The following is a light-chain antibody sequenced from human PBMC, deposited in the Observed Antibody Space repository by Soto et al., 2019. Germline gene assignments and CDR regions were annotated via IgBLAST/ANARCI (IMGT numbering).Light chain of an antibody. J-gene: IGKJ1*01. CDR1: QSVSSAN. CDR3: QQHSHWPPWT. CDR2: GAS. V-gene: IGKV3-11*01. Sequence: EIVLTQSPGTLSLSPGERATLSCRASQSVSSANFAWYQQKPGQAPRLLIYGASNRATDIPARFSGSGSGTDFTLTISNLEPEDFAVYYCQQHSHWPPWTFGQGTKVDIK.